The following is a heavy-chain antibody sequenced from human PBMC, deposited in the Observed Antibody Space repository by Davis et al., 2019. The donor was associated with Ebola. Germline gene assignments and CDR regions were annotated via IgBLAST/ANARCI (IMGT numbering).Heavy chain of an antibody. CDR1: GFTFSSYG. J-gene: IGHJ4*02. CDR3: ARWGQGSSWHVDY. V-gene: IGHV3-73*01. Sequence: GESLKISCAASGFTFSSYGMHWVRQASGKGLEWVGRIRSIANSYATAYAASVKGRFTISRDDSKNTAYLQMNSPKTEDTAVYYCARWGQGSSWHVDYWGQGTLVTVSS. CDR2: IRSIANSYAT. D-gene: IGHD6-13*01.